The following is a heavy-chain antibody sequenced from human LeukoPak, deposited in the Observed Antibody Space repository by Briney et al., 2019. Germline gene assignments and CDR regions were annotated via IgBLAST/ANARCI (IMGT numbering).Heavy chain of an antibody. Sequence: GGSLRLSCAASGFTFSDYYMSWIRQAPGKGLEWVSCISSSGSTIYYADSVKGRFTISRDNAKNSLYLQMNSLRAEDTAVYYCARAGDIVVVVAATPGAFDIWGQGTMVTVSS. CDR1: GFTFSDYY. J-gene: IGHJ3*02. CDR2: ISSSGSTI. D-gene: IGHD2-15*01. V-gene: IGHV3-11*04. CDR3: ARAGDIVVVVAATPGAFDI.